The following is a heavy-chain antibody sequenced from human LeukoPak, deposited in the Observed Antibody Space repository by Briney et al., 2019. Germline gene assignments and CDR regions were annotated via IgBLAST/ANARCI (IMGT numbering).Heavy chain of an antibody. J-gene: IGHJ6*02. V-gene: IGHV1-69*13. CDR1: GGTFSSYA. CDR3: ARGAVRGVIVDYYYYGMDV. D-gene: IGHD3-10*01. Sequence: SVKVSCKASGGTFSSYAISWVRQAPGQGLEWMGGLIPIFGTANYAQKFQGRVTITADESTSTAYMELSSLRSEDTAVYYCARGAVRGVIVDYYYYGMDVWGQGTTVTVSS. CDR2: LIPIFGTA.